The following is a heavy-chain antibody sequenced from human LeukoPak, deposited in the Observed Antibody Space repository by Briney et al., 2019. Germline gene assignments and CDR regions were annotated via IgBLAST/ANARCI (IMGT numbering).Heavy chain of an antibody. CDR2: INHSGST. CDR3: AKDQRIAVAGPFDY. CDR1: GGSFSGYY. V-gene: IGHV4-34*01. D-gene: IGHD6-19*01. J-gene: IGHJ4*02. Sequence: PSETLSLTCAVYGGSFSGYYWSWIRQPPGKGLEWIGEINHSGSTNYNPSLKSRVTISVDTSKNQFSLKLSSVTAADTAVYYCAKDQRIAVAGPFDYWGQGTLVTVSS.